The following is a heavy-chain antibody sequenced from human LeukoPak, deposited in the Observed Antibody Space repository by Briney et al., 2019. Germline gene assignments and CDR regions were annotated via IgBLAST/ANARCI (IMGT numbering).Heavy chain of an antibody. V-gene: IGHV4-30-2*01. D-gene: IGHD2-2*01. J-gene: IGHJ4*02. CDR3: ARGYCSSTSCYGFDY. CDR1: GGSISSGGYS. Sequence: PSQTLSLTCAVSGGSISSGGYSWSWIRQPPGKGLEWIGYIYHSGSTYYNPSLKSRVTISVDRSKNQFSLKLGSVTAADTAVYYCARGYCSSTSCYGFDYWGQGTLVTVSS. CDR2: IYHSGST.